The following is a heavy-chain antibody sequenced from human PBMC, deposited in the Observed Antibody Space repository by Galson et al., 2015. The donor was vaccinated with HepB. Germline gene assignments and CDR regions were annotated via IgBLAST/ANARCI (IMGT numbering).Heavy chain of an antibody. J-gene: IGHJ4*02. Sequence: SVKVSCKASGYTFTGYYIHWVRQAPGQGLEWMGWINPNSGGTYYAQEFQGRVTMTRDTSISTVYMELTSLRSDDTAVYYCARGLSGNGYKCFDYWGQGTLLTVSS. CDR2: INPNSGGT. CDR3: ARGLSGNGYKCFDY. CDR1: GYTFTGYY. V-gene: IGHV1-2*02. D-gene: IGHD5-24*01.